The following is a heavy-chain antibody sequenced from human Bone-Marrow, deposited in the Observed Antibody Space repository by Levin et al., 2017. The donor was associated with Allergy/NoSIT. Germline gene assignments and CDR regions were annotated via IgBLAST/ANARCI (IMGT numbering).Heavy chain of an antibody. J-gene: IGHJ6*03. V-gene: IGHV4-34*01. Sequence: PSETLSLTCAVYGESFSGYFWSWIRQAPGKGLEWILEINHSGSTSYGPSLKSRFTISLDKAKNQFSRRLRSMAAADTAVYYCARDRVGHYSSGSFFQIGYEYHYMDVWGKGTTVTVS. CDR1: GESFSGYF. CDR2: INHSGST. D-gene: IGHD3-10*01. CDR3: ARDRVGHYSSGSFFQIGYEYHYMDV.